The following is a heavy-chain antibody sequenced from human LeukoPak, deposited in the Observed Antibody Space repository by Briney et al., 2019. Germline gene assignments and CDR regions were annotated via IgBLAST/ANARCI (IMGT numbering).Heavy chain of an antibody. V-gene: IGHV3-74*01. D-gene: IGHD2-2*01. Sequence: GGSLGLSCAASGFTFSTYWMHWVRQAPGTGLVWVSLISSDGSNTNYADSVKGRLTISRDNAKNTLYLQMNSLRDEDTAVYYCATDVPAASIFGYWGQGTLVTVSS. CDR3: ATDVPAASIFGY. CDR2: ISSDGSNT. CDR1: GFTFSTYW. J-gene: IGHJ4*02.